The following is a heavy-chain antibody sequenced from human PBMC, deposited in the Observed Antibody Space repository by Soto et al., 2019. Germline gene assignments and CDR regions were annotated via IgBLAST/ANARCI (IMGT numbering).Heavy chain of an antibody. D-gene: IGHD6-19*01. J-gene: IGHJ4*02. CDR2: ISAYNGNT. V-gene: IGHV1-18*04. CDR3: ARDGAKYSSGWYTDY. CDR1: GYTFTSYG. Sequence: ASVKVSCKASGYTFTSYGISWVRQSPGQGLEWMGWISAYNGNTNYAQKLQGRVTMTTDTSTSTAYMELRSLRSDDTAVYYCARDGAKYSSGWYTDYWGQGTLVTVS.